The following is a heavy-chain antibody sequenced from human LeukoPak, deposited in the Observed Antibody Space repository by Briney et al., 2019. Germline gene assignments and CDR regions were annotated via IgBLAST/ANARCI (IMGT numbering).Heavy chain of an antibody. CDR2: ISYDGSNK. Sequence: GGSLRLSCAASGLTFSSYAMHWVRQAPGKGLEWVAVISYDGSNKDYADSVKGRFTISRDNSRNTLSLQMNSLKPEDTAVYYCAKDLLYYGPGTYYNAAEYFQFWGQGTQVTVSS. CDR3: AKDLLYYGPGTYYNAAEYFQF. J-gene: IGHJ1*01. CDR1: GLTFSSYA. D-gene: IGHD3-10*01. V-gene: IGHV3-30*18.